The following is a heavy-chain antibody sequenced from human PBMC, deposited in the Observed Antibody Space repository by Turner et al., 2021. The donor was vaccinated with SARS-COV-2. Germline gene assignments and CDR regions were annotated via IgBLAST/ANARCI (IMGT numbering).Heavy chain of an antibody. J-gene: IGHJ4*02. D-gene: IGHD2-21*02. Sequence: QVQLVASGGGVVQPGRSLRLSCAASGFTFSSYGMHWVRQAPGKGMEWVAVISYDESNKYYTDSVKGRFTISRDNSKNTLYLQMNSLRAEDTAVYYCAKEGTFGEVTGFDYWGQGTLVTVSS. CDR2: ISYDESNK. V-gene: IGHV3-30*18. CDR3: AKEGTFGEVTGFDY. CDR1: GFTFSSYG.